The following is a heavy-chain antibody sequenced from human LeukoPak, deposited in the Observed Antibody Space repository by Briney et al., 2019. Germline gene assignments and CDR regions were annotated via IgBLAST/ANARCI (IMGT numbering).Heavy chain of an antibody. D-gene: IGHD5-18*01. CDR2: IRCDGSNK. CDR1: GFTFSSYG. J-gene: IGHJ4*02. Sequence: GGSLRLSXAASGFTFSSYGMHWVRQAPDKGLEWVAFIRCDGSNKYYADSVKGRFTISRDNSKNTLYLQMNSLRAEDTAVYYCALGYSFGDFDYWGQGTLVTVSS. CDR3: ALGYSFGDFDY. V-gene: IGHV3-30*02.